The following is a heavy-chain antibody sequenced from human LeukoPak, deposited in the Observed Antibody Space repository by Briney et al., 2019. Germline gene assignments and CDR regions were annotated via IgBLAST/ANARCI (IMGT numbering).Heavy chain of an antibody. CDR2: IYYSGST. V-gene: IGHV4-59*01. J-gene: IGHJ4*02. D-gene: IGHD3-10*01. Sequence: SETLFLTCTVSGGSISSYYWSWIRQPPGKGLEWIGYIYYSGSTNYNPSLKSRVTISVDTSKNQFSLKLSSVTAADTAVYYCASWAFYGSGSYSQRFDYWGQGTLVTVSS. CDR1: GGSISSYY. CDR3: ASWAFYGSGSYSQRFDY.